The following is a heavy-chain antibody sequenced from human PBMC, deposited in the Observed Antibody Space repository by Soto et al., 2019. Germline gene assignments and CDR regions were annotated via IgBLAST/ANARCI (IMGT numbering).Heavy chain of an antibody. CDR1: GLTFSSNG. Sequence: QVQLVESGGGVVQPGRSLRFSCAALGLTFSSNGIPWVRQAQGKGLEWVALISNDGSNEDYADPVKGRFTISRDNSKKTLYLQMNSLRPEDTAVYYCAKDLEWLVLRYAMDVWGQGTTVTVSS. CDR2: ISNDGSNE. CDR3: AKDLEWLVLRYAMDV. D-gene: IGHD6-19*01. J-gene: IGHJ6*02. V-gene: IGHV3-30*18.